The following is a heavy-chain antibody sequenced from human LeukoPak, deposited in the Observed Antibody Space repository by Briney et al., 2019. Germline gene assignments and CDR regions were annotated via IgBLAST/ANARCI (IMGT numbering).Heavy chain of an antibody. CDR1: DASFSSSSDS. J-gene: IGHJ3*02. D-gene: IGHD3-22*01. CDR2: IDYSGTT. Sequence: SETLSLTCTVSDASFSSSSDSWGWIRQPPGKGLEWIGSIDYSGTTYHNPSLKSRVTISVDTSKNQFSLKLSSVTAADTAVYYCARNTRNYYDRGSAFDIWGQGTMVTVSS. V-gene: IGHV4-39*07. CDR3: ARNTRNYYDRGSAFDI.